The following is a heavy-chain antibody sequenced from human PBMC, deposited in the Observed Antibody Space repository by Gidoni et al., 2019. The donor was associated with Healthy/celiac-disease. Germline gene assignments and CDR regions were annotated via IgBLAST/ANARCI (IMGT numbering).Heavy chain of an antibody. Sequence: QVQLQESGPGLVKPSETLSPSCTVSGYPISCGYYWGWLRQPPGKGLEWIGGIYHSGNNYYSPSLRSRVTISIDTSKDQFTLRLGSVAAEDTAVYYCARLSRGPFDYWGQGTLVTVSS. CDR2: IYHSGNN. V-gene: IGHV4-38-2*02. CDR3: ARLSRGPFDY. CDR1: GYPISCGYY. J-gene: IGHJ4*02.